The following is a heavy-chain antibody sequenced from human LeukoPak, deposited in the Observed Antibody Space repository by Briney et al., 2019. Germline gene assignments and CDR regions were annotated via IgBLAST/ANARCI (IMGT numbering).Heavy chain of an antibody. V-gene: IGHV1-18*01. D-gene: IGHD3-10*01. Sequence: ASVKVSCKASGYTFTSYGISWVRQAPGQGLEWMGWISAYNGNTNYAQKLQGRVTMTTDTPTSTAYMELRSLRSDDTAVYYCARILLWFGGLGGKYYMDVWGKGTTVTVSS. CDR2: ISAYNGNT. J-gene: IGHJ6*03. CDR3: ARILLWFGGLGGKYYMDV. CDR1: GYTFTSYG.